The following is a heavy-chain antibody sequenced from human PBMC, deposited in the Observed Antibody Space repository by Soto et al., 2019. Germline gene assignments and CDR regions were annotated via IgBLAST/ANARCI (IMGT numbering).Heavy chain of an antibody. Sequence: GESLKISCAASGFTFSSYSMNWVRQAPGKGLEWVSSISSSSSYIYYADSVKGRFTISRDNAKNSLYLQMNSLRAEDTAVYYCATRGIVGADAFDIWGQGTMVTVSS. V-gene: IGHV3-21*01. CDR1: GFTFSSYS. CDR3: ATRGIVGADAFDI. J-gene: IGHJ3*02. CDR2: ISSSSSYI. D-gene: IGHD1-26*01.